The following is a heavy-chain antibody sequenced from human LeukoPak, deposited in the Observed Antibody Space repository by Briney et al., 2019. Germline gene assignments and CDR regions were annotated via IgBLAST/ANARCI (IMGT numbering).Heavy chain of an antibody. Sequence: QPGGSLRLSCAASGFTFSSSEMNWVRQAPGKGLEWVSYISSSGSTIYYADSVKGRFTISRDNAKNSLYLQMNSLRAEDTAVYYCARAVWELHPFDYWGQGTLVTVSS. CDR1: GFTFSSSE. D-gene: IGHD1-26*01. J-gene: IGHJ4*02. V-gene: IGHV3-48*03. CDR2: ISSSGSTI. CDR3: ARAVWELHPFDY.